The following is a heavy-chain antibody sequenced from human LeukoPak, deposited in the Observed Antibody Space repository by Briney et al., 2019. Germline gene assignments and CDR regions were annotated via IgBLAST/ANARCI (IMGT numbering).Heavy chain of an antibody. D-gene: IGHD5-18*01. J-gene: IGHJ4*02. V-gene: IGHV3-30*01. Sequence: GGSLRLSCAASGFIFSNYGLYWVRQAPGKGLEWVADISYDGSTKNYADSVKGRFTISRDNPNNTLLLQMNSLSPEDTAVFYCAAPRLGTAMDFHYWGQGTLVTVSS. CDR2: ISYDGSTK. CDR3: AAPRLGTAMDFHY. CDR1: GFIFSNYG.